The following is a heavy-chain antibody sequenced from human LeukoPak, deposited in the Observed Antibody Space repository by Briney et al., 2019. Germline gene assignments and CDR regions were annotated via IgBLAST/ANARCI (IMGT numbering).Heavy chain of an antibody. CDR2: IYYSGST. Sequence: KPSETLSLTCTVSGGSISSYYWSWIRQPPGKGLEWIGYIYYSGSTNYNPSLKSRVTISVDTSKNQFSLKLSSVTAAETAVYYCPRKWSDDWLLYSGWFDPWGQGTLVTVSS. CDR3: PRKWSDDWLLYSGWFDP. V-gene: IGHV4-59*01. D-gene: IGHD3-9*01. CDR1: GGSISSYY. J-gene: IGHJ5*02.